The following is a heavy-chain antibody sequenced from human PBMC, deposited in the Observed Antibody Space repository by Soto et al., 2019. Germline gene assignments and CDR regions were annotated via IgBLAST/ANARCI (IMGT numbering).Heavy chain of an antibody. D-gene: IGHD1-1*01. CDR1: GGTFSSYA. J-gene: IGHJ4*02. CDR3: ARVTAANSEFDY. V-gene: IGHV1-69*13. Sequence: SVKVSCKASGGTFSSYAISWVRQAPGQGLEWMGGIIPIFGTANYAQKFQGRVTITADESTSTAYMELSSPRSEDTAVYYCARVTAANSEFDYWGQGTLVTVSS. CDR2: IIPIFGTA.